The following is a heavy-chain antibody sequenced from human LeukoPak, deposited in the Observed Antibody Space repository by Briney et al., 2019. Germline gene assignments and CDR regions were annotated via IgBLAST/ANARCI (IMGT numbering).Heavy chain of an antibody. CDR2: ISGSGGST. CDR3: AKDRRFLEWLTGFDY. Sequence: GGSLRLSCAASGFTFSSYAMSWVRQAPGKGLEWVSAISGSGGSTYYADSVKGRFTISRDNSKNTLYLQMNSLRAEDTAVYYCAKDRRFLEWLTGFDYWGQGTLVTVSS. V-gene: IGHV3-23*01. D-gene: IGHD3-3*01. CDR1: GFTFSSYA. J-gene: IGHJ4*02.